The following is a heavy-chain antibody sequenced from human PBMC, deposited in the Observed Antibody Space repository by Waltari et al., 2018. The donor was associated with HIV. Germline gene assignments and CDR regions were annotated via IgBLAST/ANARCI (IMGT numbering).Heavy chain of an antibody. CDR3: ARGVPAATDWFDP. CDR1: GGSISSGSYY. Sequence: QVQLQESGPGLVKPSQTLSLTCTVSGGSISSGSYYWSWIRQPAGKGLEWIGRRYISGSTNHNPALKSRVTISVDTSKNHFSLKLSSVTAADTAVYYCARGVPAATDWFDPWGQGTLVTVSS. D-gene: IGHD2-2*01. V-gene: IGHV4-61*02. J-gene: IGHJ5*02. CDR2: RYISGST.